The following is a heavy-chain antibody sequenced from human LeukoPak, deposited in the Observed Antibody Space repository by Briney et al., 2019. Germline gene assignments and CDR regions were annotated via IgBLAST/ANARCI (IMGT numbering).Heavy chain of an antibody. Sequence: SETLSLTCAVYGGSFSGYYWSWIRQPPGKGLEWIGEINHSGSTNYNPSLKSRVTISVDTSKNQFSPKLSSVTAADTAVYYCARAARSTSGFDYWGQGTLVTVSS. CDR2: INHSGST. CDR1: GGSFSGYY. D-gene: IGHD3-10*01. V-gene: IGHV4-34*01. CDR3: ARAARSTSGFDY. J-gene: IGHJ4*02.